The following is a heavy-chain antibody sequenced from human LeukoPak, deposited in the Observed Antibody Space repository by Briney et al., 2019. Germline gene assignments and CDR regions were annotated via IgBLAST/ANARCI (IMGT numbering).Heavy chain of an antibody. Sequence: PGGSLRLSCAASGFTFSSYSMNWVRQAPGKGLEWVSSISSSSSSYIYYADSVKGRFTISRDNAKNSLYLQMNSLRAEDTAVYYCARSKGIVVVPAAMSYWGQGTLVTVSS. CDR1: GFTFSSYS. CDR2: ISSSSSSYI. J-gene: IGHJ4*02. CDR3: ARSKGIVVVPAAMSY. D-gene: IGHD2-2*01. V-gene: IGHV3-21*01.